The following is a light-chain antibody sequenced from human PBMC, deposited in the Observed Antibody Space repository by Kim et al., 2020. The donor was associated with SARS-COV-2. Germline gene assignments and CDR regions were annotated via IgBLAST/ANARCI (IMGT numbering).Light chain of an antibody. CDR2: DVS. Sequence: GQAITISCTGTSSDVGGYNYVSWYQQHPGKAPKLMIYDVSNRPSGVSNRFSGSKSGSTASLTISGLQPEDEADYYCSSYTGDNRRVFGGGTQLTVL. V-gene: IGLV2-14*03. J-gene: IGLJ3*02. CDR1: SSDVGGYNY. CDR3: SSYTGDNRRV.